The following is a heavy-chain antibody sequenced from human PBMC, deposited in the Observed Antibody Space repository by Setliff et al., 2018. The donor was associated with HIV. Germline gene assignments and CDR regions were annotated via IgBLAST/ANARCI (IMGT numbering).Heavy chain of an antibody. D-gene: IGHD6-19*01. CDR3: ARRGRIAVAGGFDY. CDR2: IYYSGST. V-gene: IGHV4-39*01. CDR1: GGSISSSSYS. J-gene: IGHJ4*02. Sequence: SETLSLTCTVAGGSISSSSYSWGWIRQPHGKGLEWIGSIYYSGSTYYNPSLKSRVTISVETSKTQYSLKLSSVTAADTAVYYCARRGRIAVAGGFDYWGQGTLVTVSS.